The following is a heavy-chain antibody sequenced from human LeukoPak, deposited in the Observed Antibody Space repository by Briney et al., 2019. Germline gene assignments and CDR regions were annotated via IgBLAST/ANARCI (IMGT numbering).Heavy chain of an antibody. CDR1: GFTFDDYG. J-gene: IGHJ4*02. D-gene: IGHD4/OR15-4a*01. V-gene: IGHV3-20*04. CDR3: ARRAGAYSHPYDY. Sequence: GGSLRLSCAASGFTFDDYGMSWVRQTPGKGLEWVSGITWNGGSTGYADSVKGRFTISRDSAKNSLYLQMNSLRAEDTAVYYCARRAGAYSHPYDYWGQGTLVTVSS. CDR2: ITWNGGST.